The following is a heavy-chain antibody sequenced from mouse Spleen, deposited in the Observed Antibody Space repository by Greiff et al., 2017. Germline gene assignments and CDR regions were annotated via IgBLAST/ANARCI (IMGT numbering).Heavy chain of an antibody. CDR1: GYTFTSYW. CDR3: AGYSGTREYYFDY. D-gene: IGHD4-1*01. Sequence: QVQLQQSGAELVKPGASVKLSCKASGYTFTSYWMHWVKQRPGRGLEWIGRIDPNSGGTKYNEKFKSKATLTVDKPSSTAYMQLSSLTSEDSAVYYCAGYSGTREYYFDYWGQGTTLTVSS. J-gene: IGHJ2*01. CDR2: IDPNSGGT. V-gene: IGHV1-72*01.